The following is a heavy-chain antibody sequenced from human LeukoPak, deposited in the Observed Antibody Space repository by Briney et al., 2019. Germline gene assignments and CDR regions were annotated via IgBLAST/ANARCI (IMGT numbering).Heavy chain of an antibody. CDR1: GYTFTSYY. CDR2: INPSGGST. CDR3: ARDLQVAAAGTPRPLGY. V-gene: IGHV1-46*01. J-gene: IGHJ4*02. Sequence: GASVKVSCKASGYTFTSYYMHWVRQAPGQGLEWMGIINPSGGSTSYAQKFQGRVTMTRDTSTSTVYMELSSLRSEDTAVYYCARDLQVAAAGTPRPLGYWGQGTLVTVSS. D-gene: IGHD6-13*01.